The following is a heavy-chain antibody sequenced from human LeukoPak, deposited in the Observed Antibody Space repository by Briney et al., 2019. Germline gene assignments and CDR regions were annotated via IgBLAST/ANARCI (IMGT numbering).Heavy chain of an antibody. Sequence: GGSLRLSCAASGFTFSSYAMSWVRQAPGKALEWVSVMSGSGGPTYYADSVKGRFTISRDNSKNTLYLQMNSLRADDTAVYYCAKLQAGYYDSSGYHFDYWGQGTLVTVSS. J-gene: IGHJ4*02. D-gene: IGHD3-22*01. V-gene: IGHV3-23*01. CDR2: MSGSGGPT. CDR3: AKLQAGYYDSSGYHFDY. CDR1: GFTFSSYA.